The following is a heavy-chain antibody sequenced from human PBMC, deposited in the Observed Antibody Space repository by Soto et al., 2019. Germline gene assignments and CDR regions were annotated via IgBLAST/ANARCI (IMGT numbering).Heavy chain of an antibody. J-gene: IGHJ4*02. Sequence: QPGGSLRLSCAASGFTFSSFEMNWFRQAPGKGLEWVSYVTSTGTTIYYADSVKGRFTISRDNAKNSLYLQMNSLRAEDTAVYYCARGNSPVDVYWGQGTLVTVSS. CDR3: ARGNSPVDVY. CDR2: VTSTGTTI. CDR1: GFTFSSFE. V-gene: IGHV3-48*03. D-gene: IGHD2-21*01.